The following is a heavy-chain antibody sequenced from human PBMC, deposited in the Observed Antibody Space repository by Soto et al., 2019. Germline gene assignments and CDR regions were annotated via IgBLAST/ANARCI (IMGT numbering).Heavy chain of an antibody. CDR1: GYSFTSYW. CDR3: ARLHGQAASGPYYMDV. J-gene: IGHJ6*03. V-gene: IGHV5-51*01. D-gene: IGHD2-15*01. CDR2: IYPGDSDT. Sequence: GESLKISCKGSGYSFTSYWICWVRQMPGKGLEWMGIIYPGDSDTRYSPSFQGQVTISADKSISTAYLQWSSLKASDTAMYYCARLHGQAASGPYYMDVWGKGTTVTVSS.